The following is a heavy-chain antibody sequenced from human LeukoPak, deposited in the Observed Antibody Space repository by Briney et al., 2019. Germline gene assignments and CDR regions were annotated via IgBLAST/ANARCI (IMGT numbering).Heavy chain of an antibody. CDR2: IYHSGST. D-gene: IGHD5-18*01. V-gene: IGHV4-38-2*02. CDR3: ARRHTAMVQYCFDF. CDR1: GYSISSGYY. J-gene: IGHJ4*02. Sequence: PSETLSLTCTVSGYSISSGYYWGWIRQPPGKGLEWIGSIYHSGSTYYNPSLKSRVTISVDTSKNQFSLKVSSVTAADTAVYYCARRHTAMVQYCFDFWGQGTLVAVSS.